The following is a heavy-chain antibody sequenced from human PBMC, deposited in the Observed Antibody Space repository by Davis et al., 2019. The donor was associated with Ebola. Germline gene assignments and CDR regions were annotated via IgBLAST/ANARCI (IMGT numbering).Heavy chain of an antibody. V-gene: IGHV4-34*01. CDR2: INHSGST. J-gene: IGHJ4*02. Sequence: MPSETLSLTCALYGGSFSGYYWSWIRQPPGKGLEWIGEINHSGSTNYNPSLKSRVTISVDTSKNQFSLKLSSVTAADTAVYYCARHRYSYGYDYWGQGTLVTVSS. CDR3: ARHRYSYGYDY. CDR1: GGSFSGYY. D-gene: IGHD5-18*01.